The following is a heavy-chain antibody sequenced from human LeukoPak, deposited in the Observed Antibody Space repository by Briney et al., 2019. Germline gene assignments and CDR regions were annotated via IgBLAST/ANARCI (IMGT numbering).Heavy chain of an antibody. J-gene: IGHJ4*02. D-gene: IGHD5-24*01. CDR2: IYYSGTT. CDR1: GGSISNYY. V-gene: IGHV4-59*01. CDR3: ARLEMATIGYYFDY. Sequence: SETLSLTCTVSGGSISNYYWNWIRQPPGKGLEWIGYIYYSGTTNYNPSLKSRVSMSVDTSKNQFSLKLSSVTAADTAVYYCARLEMATIGYYFDYWGQGTLVTVSS.